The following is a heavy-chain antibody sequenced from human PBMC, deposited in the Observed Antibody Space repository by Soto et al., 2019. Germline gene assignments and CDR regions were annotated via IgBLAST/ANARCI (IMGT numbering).Heavy chain of an antibody. D-gene: IGHD6-6*01. CDR1: GITFSSYG. Sequence: ESGGGVVQPGRSLRLSCAASGITFSSYGMHWVRQAPGKGLEWVAVISYDGSNKYYADSVKGRFTISRDNSKNTLYLQMNSLRAEVTAVYYCAKASSSSSDYYGMDVWGQETTVTVSS. CDR2: ISYDGSNK. V-gene: IGHV3-30*18. J-gene: IGHJ6*02. CDR3: AKASSSSSDYYGMDV.